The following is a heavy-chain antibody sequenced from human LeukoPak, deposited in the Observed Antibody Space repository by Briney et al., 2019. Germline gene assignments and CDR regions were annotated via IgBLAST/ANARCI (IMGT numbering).Heavy chain of an antibody. V-gene: IGHV1-18*01. Sequence: ASVKVSCKASGYTFTSYGISWVRQAPGQGLEWMGWISAYNGNTNYAQKLQGRVTMTTDTSTSTAYMELRSLRSDDTAVYYCAREVASMGSGWPILYYMDVWGKGTTVTVSS. CDR1: GYTFTSYG. J-gene: IGHJ6*03. CDR2: ISAYNGNT. CDR3: AREVASMGSGWPILYYMDV. D-gene: IGHD5-24*01.